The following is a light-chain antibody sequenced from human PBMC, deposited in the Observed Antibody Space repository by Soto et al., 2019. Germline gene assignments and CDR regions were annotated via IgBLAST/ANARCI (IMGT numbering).Light chain of an antibody. Sequence: QSVLTQPPSVSGALGQRVTISCTGSSSNIGAGYDVHWYQQLPGTAPKLLIYGNSNRPSGVPDRFSGSKSGTSASLAITGLQAEDEADYYCQSYDSSLSGVVFGTGTKVTVL. CDR3: QSYDSSLSGVV. J-gene: IGLJ1*01. CDR1: SSNIGAGYD. CDR2: GNS. V-gene: IGLV1-40*01.